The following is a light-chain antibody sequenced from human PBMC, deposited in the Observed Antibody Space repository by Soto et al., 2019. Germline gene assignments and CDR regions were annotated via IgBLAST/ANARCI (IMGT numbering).Light chain of an antibody. CDR3: QTWGTGIDWV. Sequence: QPVLTQSPSASASLGASVKLTCTLSSGHSSYAIAWHQQQPAKGPRYLMKLNNDGSHIKGDGIPDRFSGSSSGAERYLTISSLQSEDEGDYYCQTWGTGIDWVFGGGTQLTVL. V-gene: IGLV4-69*01. CDR2: LNNDGSH. J-gene: IGLJ3*02. CDR1: SGHSSYA.